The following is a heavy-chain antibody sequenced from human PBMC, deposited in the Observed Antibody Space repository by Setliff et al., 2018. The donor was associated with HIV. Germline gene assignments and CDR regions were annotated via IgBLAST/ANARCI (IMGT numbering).Heavy chain of an antibody. V-gene: IGHV3-23*01. D-gene: IGHD6-19*01. CDR2: ITQTGDNT. CDR1: GFTFSNYA. J-gene: IGHJ4*02. Sequence: GGSLRLSCVASGFTFSNYAMNWVRQAPGKGLEWVSGITQTGDNTYYADSVKGRFTISRDYSKNTLYLQMSSLRAEDSAVYYCAKSASWDLRGWLHWGQGTLVTVSS. CDR3: AKSASWDLRGWLH.